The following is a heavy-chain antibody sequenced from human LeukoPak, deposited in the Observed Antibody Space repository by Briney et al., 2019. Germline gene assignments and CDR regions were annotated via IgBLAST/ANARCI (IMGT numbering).Heavy chain of an antibody. CDR2: ITPNADRT. J-gene: IGHJ1*01. CDR3: AIMHGYYDGSGYWVQ. CDR1: GFTFGSYG. D-gene: IGHD3-22*01. V-gene: IGHV3-23*01. Sequence: PGGSLRLSCAASGFTFGSYGMSWVRQAPGKGLEWVSFITPNADRTSYADSVEGRFTIYRDNPRNMLYMQMNSLRDEDTALYYCAIMHGYYDGSGYWVQWGQGTLVTVSS.